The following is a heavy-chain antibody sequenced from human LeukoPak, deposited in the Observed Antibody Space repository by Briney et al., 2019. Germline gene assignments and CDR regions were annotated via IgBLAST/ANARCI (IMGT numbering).Heavy chain of an antibody. V-gene: IGHV4-59*08. J-gene: IGHJ4*02. CDR3: ARHGDYGDPFDY. Sequence: SETLSLTCTVSGGSISSYYWNWIRQPPGKGLEWIGYIYYSGSTNYNPSLKSRVTISVDTSKNQFSLKLGSVTAADTAVYYCARHGDYGDPFDYWGQGTLVTVSP. CDR2: IYYSGST. D-gene: IGHD4-17*01. CDR1: GGSISSYY.